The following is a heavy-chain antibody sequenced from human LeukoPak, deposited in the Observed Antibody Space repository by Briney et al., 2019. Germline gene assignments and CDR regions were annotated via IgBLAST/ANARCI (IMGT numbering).Heavy chain of an antibody. CDR1: GFTFRSSS. V-gene: IGHV3-21*01. CDR3: ARDQGLIPGRPCAFDI. D-gene: IGHD3-16*01. CDR2: ITSGSSQI. J-gene: IGHJ3*02. Sequence: NPGGSLRLSCAASGFTFRSSSMNWVRQAPGKGLEWVSSITSGSSQIYDADSVKGRFTISRDNAKNSLFLQMNSLRAEDTAVYYCARDQGLIPGRPCAFDIWGQGTMVTVSS.